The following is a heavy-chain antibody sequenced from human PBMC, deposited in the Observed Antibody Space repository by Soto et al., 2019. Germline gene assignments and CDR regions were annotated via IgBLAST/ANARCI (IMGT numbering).Heavy chain of an antibody. CDR1: GFTFSSYD. D-gene: IGHD3-22*01. Sequence: GGSLRLSCAASGFTFSSYDMHWVRQAPGKGLEWVAVISYDGSNKYYADSVKGRFTISRDNSKNTLYLQMNSLRAEDTAVYYCAKDWYYYDSSGYYLDYWGQGTLVTVS. J-gene: IGHJ4*02. V-gene: IGHV3-30*18. CDR2: ISYDGSNK. CDR3: AKDWYYYDSSGYYLDY.